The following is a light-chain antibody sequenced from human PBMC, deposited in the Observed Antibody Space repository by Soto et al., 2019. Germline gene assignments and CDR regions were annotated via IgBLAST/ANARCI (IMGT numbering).Light chain of an antibody. CDR1: SSDVGGYNF. CDR2: DVS. CDR3: SSYTSSSTRV. Sequence: QSVLTQPASVSGSPGQSITISCTGTSSDVGGYNFVSWYQQHPGKAPKLMIYDVSNRPSGVSNRLSGSKSGNTASLTISCLQAEDEADYYCSSYTSSSTRVFGGGTKLTVL. V-gene: IGLV2-14*03. J-gene: IGLJ3*02.